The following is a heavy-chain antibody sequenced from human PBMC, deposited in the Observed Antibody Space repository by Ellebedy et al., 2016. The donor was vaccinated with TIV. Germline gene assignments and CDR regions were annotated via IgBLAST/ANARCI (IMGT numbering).Heavy chain of an antibody. CDR3: ARVLPLYYFDY. CDR2: IYPGDSDT. Sequence: GESLKISCTGSGYSFTSYWIGWVRQMPGKGLEWMGIIYPGDSDTRYSPSFQGQVTISADKSISTAYLQWSSLKASYTAMYYCARVLPLYYFDYWGQGTLVTVSS. J-gene: IGHJ4*02. V-gene: IGHV5-51*01. CDR1: GYSFTSYW.